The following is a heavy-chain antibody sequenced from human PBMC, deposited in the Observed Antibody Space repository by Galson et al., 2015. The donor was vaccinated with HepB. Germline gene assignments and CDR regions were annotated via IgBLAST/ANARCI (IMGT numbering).Heavy chain of an antibody. D-gene: IGHD6-19*01. CDR2: LSYRGIDI. CDR3: AKDREIGSGWSRGFDL. J-gene: IGHJ4*02. V-gene: IGHV3-30*18. CDR1: GFTFSTYG. Sequence: SLRLSCAASGFTFSTYGMHWVRQAPGKGLEWVAALSYRGIDIHYADSVKGRFTISRDNSKNMLYLQMDSLTPEDTAVYFCAKDREIGSGWSRGFDLWGQGTLVTVSS.